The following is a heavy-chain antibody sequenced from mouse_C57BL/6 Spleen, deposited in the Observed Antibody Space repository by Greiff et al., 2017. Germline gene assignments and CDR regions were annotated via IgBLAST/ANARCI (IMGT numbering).Heavy chain of an antibody. V-gene: IGHV1-18*01. CDR3: ARSRGGGGGLRRYFDV. CDR1: GYTFTDYN. J-gene: IGHJ1*03. CDR2: INPNNGGT. D-gene: IGHD2-2*01. Sequence: VQLQQSGPELVKPGASVKIPCKASGYTFTDYNMDWVKQSHGKSLEWIGDINPNNGGTIYNQKFKGKATLTVDKSSSTAYMELRSLTSEDTAVYDCARSRGGGGGLRRYFDVWGTGTTVTVSS.